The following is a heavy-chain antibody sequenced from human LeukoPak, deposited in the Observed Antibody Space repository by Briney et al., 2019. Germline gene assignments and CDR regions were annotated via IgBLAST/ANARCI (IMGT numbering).Heavy chain of an antibody. V-gene: IGHV1-8*01. Sequence: GASVKVSCKASGYTSTSYDINWVRQATGQGLEWMGWMNPNSGNTGYAQKFQGRVTMARNTSISTAYMELSSLRSEDTAVYYCARELSGITIFGVVIIGGDAFDIWGQGTMVTVSS. CDR1: GYTSTSYD. D-gene: IGHD3-3*01. CDR3: ARELSGITIFGVVIIGGDAFDI. J-gene: IGHJ3*02. CDR2: MNPNSGNT.